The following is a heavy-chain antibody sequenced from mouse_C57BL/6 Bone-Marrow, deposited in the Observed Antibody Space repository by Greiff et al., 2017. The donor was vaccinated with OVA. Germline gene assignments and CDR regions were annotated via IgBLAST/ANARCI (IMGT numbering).Heavy chain of an antibody. CDR2: IYPGSGST. Sequence: QVQLQQPGAELVKPGASVKMSCKASGYTFTSCWITWVKQRPGQGLEWIGDIYPGSGSTNYNEKFKSKATLTVDTSSSTAYMQLSSLTSEDSAVYYCARSDYGSSPYYFDYWGQGTTLTVSS. V-gene: IGHV1-55*01. CDR3: ARSDYGSSPYYFDY. CDR1: GYTFTSCW. D-gene: IGHD1-1*01. J-gene: IGHJ2*01.